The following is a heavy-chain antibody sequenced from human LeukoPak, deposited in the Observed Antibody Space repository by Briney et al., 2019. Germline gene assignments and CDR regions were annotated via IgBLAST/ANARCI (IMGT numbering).Heavy chain of an antibody. CDR3: ARFKRAGGYFHY. Sequence: SETLSLTCTVSGGSINSDSYYWGWIRQPPGKGLEWIGSIYYSGSTSYNPSLKSRVTISVDTSKNQFSLKLSSVTAADTAVFYCARFKRAGGYFHYWGQGALVTVSS. V-gene: IGHV4-39*01. D-gene: IGHD3-10*01. J-gene: IGHJ4*02. CDR2: IYYSGST. CDR1: GGSINSDSYY.